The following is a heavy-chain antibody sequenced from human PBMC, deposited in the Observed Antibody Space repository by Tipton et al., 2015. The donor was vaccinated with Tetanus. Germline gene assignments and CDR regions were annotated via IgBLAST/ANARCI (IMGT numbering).Heavy chain of an antibody. J-gene: IGHJ4*02. V-gene: IGHV4-34*01. CDR3: ARGPYWGGAT. CDR1: GGSFSGYY. CDR2: INHSGST. Sequence: TLSLTCAVYGGSFSGYYWSWIRQPPGKGLEWIGEINHSGSTNYNPSLKSRVTISVDPPKNQISLTLSSVTAADTAVYYCARGPYWGGATWGQGTLVTVSS. D-gene: IGHD1-26*01.